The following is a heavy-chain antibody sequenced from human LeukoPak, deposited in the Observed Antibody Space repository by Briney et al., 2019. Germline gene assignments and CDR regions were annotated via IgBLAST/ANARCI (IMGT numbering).Heavy chain of an antibody. CDR1: GFTFSSYA. D-gene: IGHD4-17*01. Sequence: GGSLRLSCAASGFTFSSYAMYWVRQAPGKGLEWVSGIFGSGGSTHYADSVKGRFTISRDNSKNTVYLQMNSLRAEDTAVYYCAKDRRKTTVTTLDYWGQGTLVTVSS. J-gene: IGHJ4*02. CDR3: AKDRRKTTVTTLDY. CDR2: IFGSGGST. V-gene: IGHV3-23*01.